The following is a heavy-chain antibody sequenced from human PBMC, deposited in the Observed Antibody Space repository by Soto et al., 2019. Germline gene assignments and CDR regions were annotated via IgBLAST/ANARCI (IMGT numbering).Heavy chain of an antibody. V-gene: IGHV4-4*02. CDR3: AGDTYGMDV. CDR2: IHYSGTT. J-gene: IGHJ6*02. Sequence: PSETLSLTCAFSGFSISSGNWWSWVRQPPGKGLEWIGSIHYSGTTHYNPSLESRVTISADRAKNQFSLKLNSVTAADTAVYYCAGDTYGMDVWGQGTTVTVSS. CDR1: GFSISSGNW.